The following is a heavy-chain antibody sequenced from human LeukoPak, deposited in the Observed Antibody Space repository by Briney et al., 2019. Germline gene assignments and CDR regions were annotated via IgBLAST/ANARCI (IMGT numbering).Heavy chain of an antibody. CDR2: IKQDGSEK. D-gene: IGHD3-10*01. CDR3: ARDDGFGESVSFDY. CDR1: GFTFSSYW. Sequence: GGSLRLSCAASGFTFSSYWMSWVRQAPGKGLEWVANIKQDGSEKYYVDSVKGRFTISRDNAKNSLYLQMNSLRAEDTAVYYCARDDGFGESVSFDYWGQGTLVTVSS. J-gene: IGHJ4*02. V-gene: IGHV3-7*01.